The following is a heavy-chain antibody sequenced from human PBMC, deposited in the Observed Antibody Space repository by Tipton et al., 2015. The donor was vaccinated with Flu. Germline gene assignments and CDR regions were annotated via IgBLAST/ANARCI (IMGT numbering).Heavy chain of an antibody. V-gene: IGHV4-61*02. CDR3: TRAPGSSGYYP. Sequence: GASINSGAYYWNWIRQPAGKGLEWIGRFHISGNTDYNPSLGRRATISADTSSNQFSLTLTSVAVADTAVYYCTRAPGSSGYYPWGQGTLVTVSS. D-gene: IGHD3-22*01. CDR2: FHISGNT. J-gene: IGHJ5*02. CDR1: GASINSGAYY.